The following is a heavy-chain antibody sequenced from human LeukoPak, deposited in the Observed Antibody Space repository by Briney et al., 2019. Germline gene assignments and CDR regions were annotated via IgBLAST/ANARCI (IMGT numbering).Heavy chain of an antibody. CDR2: IYYSGST. CDR3: ARGSGSYYVAENWFDP. V-gene: IGHV4-59*08. J-gene: IGHJ5*02. CDR1: GGSISSYY. Sequence: SETLSLTCTVSGGSISSYYWSWIRQPPGKGLEWIGYIYYSGSTNYNPSLKSRVTISVDTSKNQFSLKLSSVTAADTAVYYCARGSGSYYVAENWFDPWGQGTLVTVSS. D-gene: IGHD1-26*01.